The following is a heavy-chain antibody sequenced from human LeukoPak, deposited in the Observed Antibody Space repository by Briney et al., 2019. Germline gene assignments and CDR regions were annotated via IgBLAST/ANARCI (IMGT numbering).Heavy chain of an antibody. CDR1: GSTFSSYA. CDR2: ISSNGGST. V-gene: IGHV3-64*01. Sequence: GGSLRLSCAASGSTFSSYAMHWVRQAPGKGLEYVSAISSNGGSTYYANSVKGRFTISRDNSKNTLYLQMGSLRAEDMAVYYCARDRYGDSYFDYWGQGTLVTVSS. J-gene: IGHJ4*02. CDR3: ARDRYGDSYFDY. D-gene: IGHD4-17*01.